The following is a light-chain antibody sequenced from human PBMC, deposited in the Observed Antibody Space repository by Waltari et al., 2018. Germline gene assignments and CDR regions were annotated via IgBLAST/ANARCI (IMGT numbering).Light chain of an antibody. V-gene: IGKV1-39*01. CDR3: QQSYSTPRWT. J-gene: IGKJ1*01. CDR1: QSISSY. CDR2: AAS. Sequence: DIQMTQSPSSLSASVGDRVTITCRASQSISSYLNWYQQKPGKAHKLLSYAASSLQSGVPSRFSGSGSGTDFTLTISSLQPEDFATFYCQQSYSTPRWTFGQGTKVEIK.